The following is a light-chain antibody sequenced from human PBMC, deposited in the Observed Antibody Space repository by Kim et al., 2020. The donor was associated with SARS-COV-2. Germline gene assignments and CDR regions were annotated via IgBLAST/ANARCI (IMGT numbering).Light chain of an antibody. CDR2: QDT. V-gene: IGLV3-1*01. J-gene: IGLJ2*01. Sequence: SSELTQPPSMSVSPGQTASITCSGDKLGDKYTCWYQQKAGQSPVLVIYQDTKRPSGIPERFSGSNSGNTATLTISGTQAMDEADYFCQAWDINTVVFGGGTQLTVL. CDR1: KLGDKY. CDR3: QAWDINTVV.